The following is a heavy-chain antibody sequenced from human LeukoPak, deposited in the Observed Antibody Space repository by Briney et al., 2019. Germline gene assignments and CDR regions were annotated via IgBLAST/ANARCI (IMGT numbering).Heavy chain of an antibody. CDR3: ARDYSSGWYANMDV. J-gene: IGHJ6*03. V-gene: IGHV3-7*01. CDR1: GFSFSSHW. CDR2: IKQDGSEK. D-gene: IGHD6-19*01. Sequence: PGGSLRLSCPASGFSFSSHWMSWVRQAPGKGLEWVANIKQDGSEKKYVDSVKGRFTISRDNAKNSPYLQMNSLRAEDTAMYYCARDYSSGWYANMDVWGKGTTVTVSS.